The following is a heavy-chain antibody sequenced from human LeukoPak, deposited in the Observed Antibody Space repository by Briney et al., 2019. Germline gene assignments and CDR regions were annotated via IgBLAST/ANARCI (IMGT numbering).Heavy chain of an antibody. V-gene: IGHV1-2*02. CDR2: INPNSGGT. CDR1: GYTFTSYG. J-gene: IGHJ4*02. D-gene: IGHD5-12*01. CDR3: ARDRGWLRFLDY. Sequence: GASVKVSCKASGYTFTSYGISWVRQAPGQGLEWMGWINPNSGGTNYAQKFQGRVTMTRDTSISTAYMELSRLRSDDTAVYYCARDRGWLRFLDYWGQGTLVTVSS.